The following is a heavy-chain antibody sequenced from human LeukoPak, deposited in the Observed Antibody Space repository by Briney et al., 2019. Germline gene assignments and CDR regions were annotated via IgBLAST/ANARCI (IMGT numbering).Heavy chain of an antibody. J-gene: IGHJ6*03. V-gene: IGHV3-23*01. CDR2: ISGSGDST. Sequence: GGSLRLSCAASGFTFSNYAMRWVRQAPGKGLEWVSGISGSGDSTYYADSVKGRFTISRDNSKNTLYLQMNSLRAEDTAVYYCARYYYYMDVWGKGTTVTISS. CDR3: ARYYYYMDV. CDR1: GFTFSNYA.